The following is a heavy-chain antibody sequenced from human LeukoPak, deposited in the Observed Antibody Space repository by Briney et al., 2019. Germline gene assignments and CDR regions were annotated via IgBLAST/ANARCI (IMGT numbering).Heavy chain of an antibody. J-gene: IGHJ4*02. CDR1: GGSISSSSW. Sequence: SETLSLTCAVSGGSISSSSWWSWVRQPPGKGLEWIGEIFHSGSTNYNPSLNSRVTISVDTSKNQFSLKLSSVTAADTAVYYCATKYSSSGIDYWGQGTLVTVSS. CDR2: IFHSGST. V-gene: IGHV4-4*02. D-gene: IGHD6-6*01. CDR3: ATKYSSSGIDY.